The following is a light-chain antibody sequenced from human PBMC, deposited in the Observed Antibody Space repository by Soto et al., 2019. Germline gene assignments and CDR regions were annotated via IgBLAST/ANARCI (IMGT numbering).Light chain of an antibody. J-gene: IGKJ5*01. Sequence: ELVLTQSPGTLSLSPGERAILSCRASQSVSGSFLAWYQQKPGQAPRLLIYGASSRATGIPDRFSGSGSGTDFTLTISSVEPEDFAMYYCHQRNQFGQGTRLEIK. V-gene: IGKV3-20*01. CDR1: QSVSGSF. CDR2: GAS. CDR3: HQRNQ.